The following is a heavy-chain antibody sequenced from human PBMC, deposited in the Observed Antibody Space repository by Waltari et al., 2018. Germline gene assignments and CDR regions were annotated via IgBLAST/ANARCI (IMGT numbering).Heavy chain of an antibody. CDR3: ARTEGWGGIAALHPGDWFDP. CDR1: GFTFSSYA. CDR2: IYYSGST. D-gene: IGHD6-6*01. V-gene: IGHV4-59*01. J-gene: IGHJ5*02. Sequence: VQLLESGGGLVQPGGSLRLSCAASGFTFSSYAMSWVRQAPGKGLEWIGYIYYSGSTNYNPSLKSRVTISVDTSKNQFSLKLSSVTAADTAVYDCARTEGWGGIAALHPGDWFDPWGQGTLVTVSS.